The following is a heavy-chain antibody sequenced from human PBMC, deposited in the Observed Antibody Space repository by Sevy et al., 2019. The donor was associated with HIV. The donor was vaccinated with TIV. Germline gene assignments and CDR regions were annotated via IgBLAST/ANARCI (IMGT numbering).Heavy chain of an antibody. D-gene: IGHD3-22*01. V-gene: IGHV1-24*01. CDR2: FDPEDGKT. CDR3: AITKDYYDNSGYPFDY. CDR1: GYTLTKLS. J-gene: IGHJ4*02. Sequence: ASVKVSCKVSGYTLTKLSMHWVRQAPGKGLEWMGTFDPEDGKTIYAQKFQGRVTMTEDTSIDTAYLELSSLRSEDTAVFYCAITKDYYDNSGYPFDYWGQGTLVTVSS.